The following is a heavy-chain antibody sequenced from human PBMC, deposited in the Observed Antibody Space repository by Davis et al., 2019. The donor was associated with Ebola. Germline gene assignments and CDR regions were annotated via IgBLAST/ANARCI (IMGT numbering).Heavy chain of an antibody. CDR2: LYTDGRT. J-gene: IGHJ4*02. CDR1: GFIVSDKY. V-gene: IGHV3-53*01. D-gene: IGHD1-26*01. CDR3: ALGGWEQAFEY. Sequence: GESLKISCVVSGFIVSDKYMSWVRQAPGKGLEWVSVLYTDGRTYHSDSVKGRFTISRDNPENTTYLQMNSLRVEDTAVYYCALGGWEQAFEYWGQGALVTVSS.